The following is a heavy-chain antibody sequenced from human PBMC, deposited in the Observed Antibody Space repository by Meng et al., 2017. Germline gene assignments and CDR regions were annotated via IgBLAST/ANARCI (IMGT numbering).Heavy chain of an antibody. V-gene: IGHV1-24*01. J-gene: IGHJ5*02. Sequence: QVQLVQSGAEVKKPGAAGKVSFKVSGYTLTEFSMHWGRKAPGKGLEWMGGFDPEDGETIYAQKFQGRVTMTEETSTDTAYMELSSLRSEDTAVYYCATLPRRITMVRGGWFDPWGQGTLVTVSS. CDR2: FDPEDGET. D-gene: IGHD3-10*01. CDR3: ATLPRRITMVRGGWFDP. CDR1: GYTLTEFS.